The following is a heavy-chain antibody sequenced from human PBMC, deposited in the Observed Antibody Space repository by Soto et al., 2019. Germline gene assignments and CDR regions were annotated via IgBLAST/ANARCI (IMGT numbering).Heavy chain of an antibody. V-gene: IGHV1-3*01. J-gene: IGHJ3*02. CDR1: GYTFTSYA. CDR3: ARDGKAVAGIAFDI. Sequence: QVQLVQSGAEVKKPGASVKVSCKASGYTFTSYAMHWVRQAPGQRLEWMGWINAGNGNTKYSQKFQGRVTITRDTSASTAYMELSSLRSEDTAVYYCARDGKAVAGIAFDIWGQGTMVTVSS. D-gene: IGHD6-19*01. CDR2: INAGNGNT.